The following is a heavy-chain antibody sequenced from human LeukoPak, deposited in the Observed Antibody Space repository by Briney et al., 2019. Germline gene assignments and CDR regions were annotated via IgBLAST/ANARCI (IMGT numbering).Heavy chain of an antibody. V-gene: IGHV4-34*01. CDR2: INHSGST. J-gene: IGHJ6*03. CDR3: ARVKDCSSTSCYGHYYYYMDV. CDR1: GGSFSGYY. Sequence: SETLSLTCAVYGGSFSGYYWSWIRQPPGKGLEWIGEINHSGSTNYNPSLKSRVTISIDTSKNQFSLKLGSVTAADTAVYYCARVKDCSSTSCYGHYYYYMDVWGKGTTVTVSS. D-gene: IGHD2-2*01.